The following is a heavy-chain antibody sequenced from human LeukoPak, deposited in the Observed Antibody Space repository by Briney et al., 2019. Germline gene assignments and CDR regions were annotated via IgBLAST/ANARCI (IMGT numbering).Heavy chain of an antibody. V-gene: IGHV3-74*01. CDR2: IKSDGSST. CDR1: GFTFSSYW. CDR3: AGGDGSGSYYKRGYNWFDP. Sequence: GGSLRLSSAASGFTFSSYWMHWVRQAPGKGLVWVSRIKSDGSSTNYADSVQGRFTISRDNAKNTLYLQMNSLRAEDTAVYYCAGGDGSGSYYKRGYNWFDPWGQGTLVTVSS. D-gene: IGHD3-10*01. J-gene: IGHJ5*02.